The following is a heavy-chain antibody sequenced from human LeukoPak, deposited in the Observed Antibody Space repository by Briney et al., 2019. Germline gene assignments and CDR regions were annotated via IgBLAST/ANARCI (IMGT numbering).Heavy chain of an antibody. CDR1: GYSFPSYW. J-gene: IGHJ5*02. Sequence: GESLKISCKVSGYSFPSYWITWVRQVPGKGLEWMGIIYPGDSDTRYSPSFQGQVTISADKSISTAYLQWSSLKASDTAMYYCARHLRLWRGDWFDPWGQGTLVTVSS. CDR3: ARHLRLWRGDWFDP. CDR2: IYPGDSDT. V-gene: IGHV5-51*01. D-gene: IGHD2-21*01.